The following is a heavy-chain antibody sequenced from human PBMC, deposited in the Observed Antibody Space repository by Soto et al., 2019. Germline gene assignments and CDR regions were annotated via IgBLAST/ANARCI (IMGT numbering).Heavy chain of an antibody. D-gene: IGHD3-10*01. CDR2: IYYSGST. V-gene: IGHV4-30-4*01. CDR3: ARSTYYYGSRIGFDP. CDR1: GGSISSGDYY. J-gene: IGHJ5*02. Sequence: SETLSLTCPVSGGSISSGDYYWSWIRQPPGKGLEWIGYIYYSGSTYYNPSLKSRVTISVDTSKNQFSLKLSSVTAADTAVYYCARSTYYYGSRIGFDPWGQGTPVTVSS.